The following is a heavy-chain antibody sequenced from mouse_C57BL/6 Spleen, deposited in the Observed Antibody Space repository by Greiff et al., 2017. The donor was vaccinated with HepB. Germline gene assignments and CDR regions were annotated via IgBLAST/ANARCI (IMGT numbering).Heavy chain of an antibody. J-gene: IGHJ4*01. CDR1: GYTFTSYT. CDR3: ARGAYYYAMDY. Sequence: VQLQQSGAELARPGASVKMSCKASGYTFTSYTMHWVKQRPGQGLEWIGYINPSSGYTKYNQKFKDKATLTADKSSSTAYMQLSSLTSEDSAVYDCARGAYYYAMDYWGQGTSVTVSS. CDR2: INPSSGYT. V-gene: IGHV1-4*01.